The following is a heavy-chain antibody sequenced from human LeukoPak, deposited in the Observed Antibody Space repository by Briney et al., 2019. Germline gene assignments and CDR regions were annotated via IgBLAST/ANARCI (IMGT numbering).Heavy chain of an antibody. Sequence: GGSLRLSCAASGFTFSSYSMNWVRQAPGKGLEWVSSISSSSSYIYYADSVKGRFTISRDNAKNSLYLQMNSLRAEDTAVYYCARDVRFFTPEYYYYYGMDVWGQGTTVTVSS. CDR1: GFTFSSYS. J-gene: IGHJ6*02. V-gene: IGHV3-21*01. D-gene: IGHD3-3*01. CDR2: ISSSSSYI. CDR3: ARDVRFFTPEYYYYYGMDV.